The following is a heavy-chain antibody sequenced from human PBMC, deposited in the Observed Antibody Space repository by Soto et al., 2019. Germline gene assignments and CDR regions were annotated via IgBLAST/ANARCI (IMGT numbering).Heavy chain of an antibody. CDR3: ENDVRIAGAGPFHY. Sequence: GGSLRLSCAGYGVTFSIYGMHLVRQSPGKGLEWVAGISYDGSNKYYADSVKGRFTISRDNSKNTLYLQMNSLRAEGKAVYYCENDVRIAGAGPFHYRGQGTPVT. D-gene: IGHD6-19*01. V-gene: IGHV3-30*18. CDR2: ISYDGSNK. CDR1: GVTFSIYG. J-gene: IGHJ4*02.